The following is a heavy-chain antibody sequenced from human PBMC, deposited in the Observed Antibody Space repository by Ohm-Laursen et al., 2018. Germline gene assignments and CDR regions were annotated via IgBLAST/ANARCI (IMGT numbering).Heavy chain of an antibody. V-gene: IGHV3-21*01. CDR2: ISSSSSYK. CDR1: GFTFSSYM. CDR3: ARDRDCSSTSCSYYYYYYGMDV. Sequence: SLRLSRAASGFTFSSYMMSWVRQAPGKGLEWVSSISSSSSYKYYADSVKGRFTISRDNAKNSLYLQMNSLRAEDTAVYYCARDRDCSSTSCSYYYYYYGMDVWGQGTTVTVSS. D-gene: IGHD2-2*01. J-gene: IGHJ6*02.